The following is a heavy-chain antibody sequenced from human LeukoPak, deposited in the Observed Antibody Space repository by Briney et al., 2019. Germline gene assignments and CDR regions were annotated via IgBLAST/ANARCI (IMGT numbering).Heavy chain of an antibody. J-gene: IGHJ4*02. D-gene: IGHD3-10*01. Sequence: PGGSLRLSCAASGFTFSSYSMNWVRQAPGKGLEWVSSISSSSSYIYYADSVKGRFTISRDNAKNSLYLQMNSLRAEDTALYYCAKDMGLHYYGSGSYDAGLDYWGQGTLVTVSS. CDR1: GFTFSSYS. CDR3: AKDMGLHYYGSGSYDAGLDY. V-gene: IGHV3-21*04. CDR2: ISSSSSYI.